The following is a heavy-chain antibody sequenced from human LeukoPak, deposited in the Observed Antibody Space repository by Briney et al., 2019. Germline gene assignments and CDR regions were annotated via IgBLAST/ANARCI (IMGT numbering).Heavy chain of an antibody. J-gene: IGHJ4*02. Sequence: SGGSLRLSCAPSGFTFSSHAMSWVRQAPGKGLEWVSLINDSGGNTYYADSVKGRFTISRDNSKNTLFLQMSSLRAEDTAVYYCAKTSAGIRGGYFDYWGQGTLVTVSS. CDR1: GFTFSSHA. CDR2: INDSGGNT. V-gene: IGHV3-23*01. D-gene: IGHD3-10*01. CDR3: AKTSAGIRGGYFDY.